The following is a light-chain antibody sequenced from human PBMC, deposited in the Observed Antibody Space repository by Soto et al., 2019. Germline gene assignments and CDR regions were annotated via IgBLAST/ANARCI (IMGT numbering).Light chain of an antibody. CDR3: QQSYSTSPIT. V-gene: IGKV1-39*01. CDR1: QSISSY. Sequence: DIQLTQSPSSLSASVGDRVTITCRASQSISSYLNWYQQTPGKAPKLLIYAASSLQSGVPSRFSGSGSGTDFTLTICSLHPEDFATYYCQQSYSTSPITFGQLTRLEI. CDR2: AAS. J-gene: IGKJ5*01.